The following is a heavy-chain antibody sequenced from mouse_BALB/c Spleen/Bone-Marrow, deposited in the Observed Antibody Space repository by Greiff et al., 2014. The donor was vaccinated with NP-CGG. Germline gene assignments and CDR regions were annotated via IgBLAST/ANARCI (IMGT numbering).Heavy chain of an antibody. D-gene: IGHD1-1*01. CDR2: IDPANGNT. Sequence: VQLQQSGAELVKPGASVKLSCTASGFNIKDTYMHWVKQRPEQGLEWIGRIDPANGNTKYDPKFQGKATITADTSSNTAYLRLSSLTSEDTAVYYCAAYYYGSSQFAYWGQGTLVTVSA. V-gene: IGHV14-3*02. CDR3: AAYYYGSSQFAY. CDR1: GFNIKDTY. J-gene: IGHJ3*01.